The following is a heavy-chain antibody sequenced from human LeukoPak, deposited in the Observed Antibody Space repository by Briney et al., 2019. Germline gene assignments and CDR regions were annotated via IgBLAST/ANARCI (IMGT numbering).Heavy chain of an antibody. CDR3: ARVGLHYYDSSGYYSPPSRGFDY. V-gene: IGHV4-30-4*01. CDR2: IYYSGST. Sequence: SQTLSLTCTVSGGSISSGDYYWSWIRQPPGKGLEWIGYIYYSGSTYYNPSLKSRVTISVDTSKNQFSLKLSSVTAADTAVYYCARVGLHYYDSSGYYSPPSRGFDYWGQGTLVTVSS. J-gene: IGHJ4*02. CDR1: GGSISSGDYY. D-gene: IGHD3-22*01.